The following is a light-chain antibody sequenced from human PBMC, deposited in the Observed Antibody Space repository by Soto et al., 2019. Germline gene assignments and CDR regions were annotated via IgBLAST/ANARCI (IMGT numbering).Light chain of an antibody. Sequence: QSALTQPASVSGSPGQSITISCTGTRSDIGAYNFVSWYQQHPGEVPKLMLYDVNVRPSGVPNRFSGSKSGNTASLTISGLQAEDEADYYCTSWTTSTTMIFGGGTKVTVL. CDR3: TSWTTSTTMI. J-gene: IGLJ2*01. CDR1: RSDIGAYNF. CDR2: DVN. V-gene: IGLV2-14*03.